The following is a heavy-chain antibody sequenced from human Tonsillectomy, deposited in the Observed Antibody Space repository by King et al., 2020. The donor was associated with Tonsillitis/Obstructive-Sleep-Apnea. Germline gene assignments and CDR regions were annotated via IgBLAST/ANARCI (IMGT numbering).Heavy chain of an antibody. J-gene: IGHJ6*02. V-gene: IGHV3-30*04. CDR1: GFTFSSYA. CDR3: AGEGGTTQSYYYYGMDV. D-gene: IGHD3-16*01. Sequence: VQLVESGGGVVQPGRSLRLSCAASGFTFSSYAMHWVRQAPGKGLEWVAVISFDGSNKYYADSVKGRFTISRDNSKNTLYLQMNSLRAEDSAVYYCAGEGGTTQSYYYYGMDVWGQGATVTVSS. CDR2: ISFDGSNK.